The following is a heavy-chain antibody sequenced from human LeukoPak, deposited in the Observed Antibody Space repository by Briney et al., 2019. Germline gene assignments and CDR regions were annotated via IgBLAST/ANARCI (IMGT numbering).Heavy chain of an antibody. Sequence: SETLSLTCAVYGGSFSGYYWSWIRQPPGKGLEWIGEINHSGSTNYNPSLKSRVTISVDTSKNQFSLKLSSVTAADTAVYYCVRGQSGSSWYDYWGQGTLVTVSS. J-gene: IGHJ4*02. CDR3: VRGQSGSSWYDY. CDR1: GGSFSGYY. V-gene: IGHV4-34*01. CDR2: INHSGST. D-gene: IGHD6-13*01.